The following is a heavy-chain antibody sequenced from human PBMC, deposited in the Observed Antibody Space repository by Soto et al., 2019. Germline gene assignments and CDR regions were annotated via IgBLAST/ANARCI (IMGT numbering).Heavy chain of an antibody. V-gene: IGHV3-21*01. CDR2: ITKDGYM. J-gene: IGHJ4*02. CDR1: GFKIDSFT. D-gene: IGHD2-15*01. CDR3: ARELQALGISLVAALDY. Sequence: EIQLVESGGGLVKPGGSLRLSCAASGFKIDSFTMNWVRQAPGKGLEWVSCITKDGYMHYADSVRGRFTIATDNANNSLYLQMDSLRAEDTAVYYCARELQALGISLVAALDYWCQGALVTVSS.